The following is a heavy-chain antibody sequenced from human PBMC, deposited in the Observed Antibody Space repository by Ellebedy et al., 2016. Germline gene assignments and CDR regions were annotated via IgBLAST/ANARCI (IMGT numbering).Heavy chain of an antibody. CDR1: GFTFSSYG. CDR3: ARDLQVGASPDWVDY. V-gene: IGHV3-33*01. Sequence: GGSLRLSCAASGFTFSSYGMHRVRQAPGKGLEWVAVIWYDGSNKYYADSVKGRFTISRDNSKNTLYLQMNSLRAEDTAVYYCARDLQVGASPDWVDYWGQGTLVTVSS. CDR2: IWYDGSNK. J-gene: IGHJ4*02. D-gene: IGHD1-26*01.